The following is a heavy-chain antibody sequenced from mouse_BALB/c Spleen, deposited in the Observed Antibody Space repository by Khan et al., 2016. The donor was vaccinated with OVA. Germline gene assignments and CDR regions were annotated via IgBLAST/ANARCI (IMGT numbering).Heavy chain of an antibody. D-gene: IGHD2-4*01. Sequence: QVQLKQSGPGLVAPSQSLSITCTVSGFSLSNYGIHWVRQPPGKGLEWLGVIWTGGITNYNSALMSRLIISKDNSKSQVFLKMNRLQTDDTAIYYCARTYYYDVGGFAYWGQGTLVTVSA. CDR3: ARTYYYDVGGFAY. CDR2: IWTGGIT. J-gene: IGHJ3*01. CDR1: GFSLSNYG. V-gene: IGHV2-9*02.